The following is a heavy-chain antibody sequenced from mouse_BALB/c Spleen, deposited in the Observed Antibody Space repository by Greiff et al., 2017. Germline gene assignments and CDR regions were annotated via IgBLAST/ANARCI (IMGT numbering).Heavy chain of an antibody. J-gene: IGHJ4*01. CDR2: ISSGSSTI. CDR3: ARFSLLSKAMDY. V-gene: IGHV5-17*02. D-gene: IGHD6-2*01. CDR1: GFTFSSFG. Sequence: EVQGVESGGGLVQPGGSRKLSCAASGFTFSSFGMHWVRQAPEKGLEWVAYISSGSSTIYYADTVKGRFTISRDNPKNTLFLQMTSLRSEDTAMYYCARFSLLSKAMDYWGQGTSVTVSS.